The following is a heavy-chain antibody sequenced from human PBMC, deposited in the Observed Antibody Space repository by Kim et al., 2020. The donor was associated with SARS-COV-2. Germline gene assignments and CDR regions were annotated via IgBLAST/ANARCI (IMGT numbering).Heavy chain of an antibody. CDR2: INTNTGNP. CDR3: ARVDTMVRGPLYGMDV. CDR1: GYTFTSYA. J-gene: IGHJ6*02. Sequence: ASVKVSCKASGYTFTSYAMNWVRQAPGQGLEWMGWINTNTGNPTYAQGFTGRFVFSLDTSVSTAYLQISSLKAEDTAVYYCARVDTMVRGPLYGMDVWGQGTTVTVSS. V-gene: IGHV7-4-1*02. D-gene: IGHD3-10*01.